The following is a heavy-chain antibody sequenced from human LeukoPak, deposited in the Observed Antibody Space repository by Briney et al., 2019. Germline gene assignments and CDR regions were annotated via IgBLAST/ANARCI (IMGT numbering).Heavy chain of an antibody. J-gene: IGHJ6*03. V-gene: IGHV3-23*01. Sequence: GRSLRLSCAASGFTFSSYAMSWVRQAPGKGPEWVSTISIDGGRTYYADSVKGRFTVSRDTPKNTLYLQMNSLRAEDTAVYYCARKGIGSSRYQNMDVWGKGTTVTVSS. CDR1: GFTFSSYA. CDR3: ARKGIGSSRYQNMDV. D-gene: IGHD6-25*01. CDR2: ISIDGGRT.